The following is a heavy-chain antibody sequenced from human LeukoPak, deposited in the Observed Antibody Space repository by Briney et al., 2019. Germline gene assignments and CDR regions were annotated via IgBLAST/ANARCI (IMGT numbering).Heavy chain of an antibody. Sequence: ASVTVSCKASGYTFTSYYMHWVRQAPGQGLEWMGIINPSSGSTSYAQKFQGRVTMTRDTSTSTVYMELSSLRSEDTAVYYCARDHGLYSSGWYSGNWGQGTLVTVSS. CDR2: INPSSGST. V-gene: IGHV1-46*01. CDR3: ARDHGLYSSGWYSGN. J-gene: IGHJ4*02. CDR1: GYTFTSYY. D-gene: IGHD6-19*01.